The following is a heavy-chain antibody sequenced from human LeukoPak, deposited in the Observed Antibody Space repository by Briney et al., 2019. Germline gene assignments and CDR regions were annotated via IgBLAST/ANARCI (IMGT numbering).Heavy chain of an antibody. V-gene: IGHV3-21*01. J-gene: IGHJ4*02. D-gene: IGHD2-21*02. Sequence: GGSLRLSCAASGFTFSSYSMNWVRQAPGKGLEWVSSISTGSSYIFYADSVKGRFTISRDNAKNSLYLQMNSLRAEDTAVYYCARLPAIRLPADYWGQGTLVTVLS. CDR3: ARLPAIRLPADY. CDR1: GFTFSSYS. CDR2: ISTGSSYI.